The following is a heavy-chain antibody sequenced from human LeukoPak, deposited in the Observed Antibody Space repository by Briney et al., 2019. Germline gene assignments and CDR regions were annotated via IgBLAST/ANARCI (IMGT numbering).Heavy chain of an antibody. CDR1: GYTFTGYY. CDR3: ARGKVGVRGKRSYYYYMDV. J-gene: IGHJ6*03. V-gene: IGHV1-2*02. CDR2: INPNSGGT. Sequence: ASVKVSCKASGYTFTGYYMHWVRQAPGQGLEWMGWINPNSGGTNYAQKFQGRVTMTRDTSISTAYMELSRLRAEDTAVYYCARGKVGVRGKRSYYYYMDVWGKGTTVTISS. D-gene: IGHD3-10*01.